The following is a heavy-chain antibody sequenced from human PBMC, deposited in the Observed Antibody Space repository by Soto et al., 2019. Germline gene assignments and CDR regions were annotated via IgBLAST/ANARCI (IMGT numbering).Heavy chain of an antibody. CDR3: ATGYCSGGSCYRKNYYYYGMDV. CDR1: GGTFSSYA. Sequence: QVPLVQSGAEVKKPGSSVKVSCKASGGTFSSYAISWVRQAPGQGLEWMGGIIPIFGTANYAQKFQGRVTITADESTSTAYMELSSLRSEDTAVYYCATGYCSGGSCYRKNYYYYGMDVWGQGTTVTVSS. CDR2: IIPIFGTA. D-gene: IGHD2-15*01. V-gene: IGHV1-69*01. J-gene: IGHJ6*02.